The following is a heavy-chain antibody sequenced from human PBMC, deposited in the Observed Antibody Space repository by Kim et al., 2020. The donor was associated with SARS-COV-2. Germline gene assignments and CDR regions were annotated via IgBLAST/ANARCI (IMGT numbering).Heavy chain of an antibody. Sequence: GGSLRLSCAASGFTFGDYAMHWVRQAPGKGLEWVSGISWNSGSIGYADSVKGRFTISRDNAKNSLYLQMNSLRAEDTALYYCAKGQVLLWFGELLSGMDVWGQGTTVTVSS. CDR3: AKGQVLLWFGELLSGMDV. J-gene: IGHJ6*02. CDR1: GFTFGDYA. D-gene: IGHD3-10*01. CDR2: ISWNSGSI. V-gene: IGHV3-9*01.